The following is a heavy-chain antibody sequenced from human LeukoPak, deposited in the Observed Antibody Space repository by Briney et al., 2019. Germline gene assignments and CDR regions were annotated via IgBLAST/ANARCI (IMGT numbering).Heavy chain of an antibody. CDR2: ISSNGGST. CDR1: VFIFSSYA. Sequence: PGGSLRLSCTTSVFIFSSYAMHWVRQAPGMGLEHVSAISSNGGSTNYANFVKGRFTISRDNSKNTLYLQMGSLRPEDMAVYYCARRVGYYGSGNYFYYMDVWGKGTTVTVSS. D-gene: IGHD3-10*01. J-gene: IGHJ6*03. CDR3: ARRVGYYGSGNYFYYMDV. V-gene: IGHV3-64*01.